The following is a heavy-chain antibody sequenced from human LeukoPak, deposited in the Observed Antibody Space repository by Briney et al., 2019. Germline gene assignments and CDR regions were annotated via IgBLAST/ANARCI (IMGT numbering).Heavy chain of an antibody. D-gene: IGHD1-26*01. V-gene: IGHV3-21*01. CDR2: ISSSSSYI. J-gene: IGHJ4*02. CDR1: GFTFSSYS. Sequence: PGGSLRLSCAASGFTFSSYSMNWVRQAPGKGLEWVSSISSSSSYIYYADSVKGRFTISRDNAKNSLYLQMNSLRAEDTAVYYRARETVGATPTFDYWGQGTLVTVSS. CDR3: ARETVGATPTFDY.